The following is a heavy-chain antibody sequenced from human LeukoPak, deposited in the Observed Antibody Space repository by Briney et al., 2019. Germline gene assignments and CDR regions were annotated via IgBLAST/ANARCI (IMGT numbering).Heavy chain of an antibody. CDR2: INSDGSST. V-gene: IGHV3-74*01. D-gene: IGHD1-1*01. J-gene: IGHJ3*02. Sequence: GSLRLSCAASGFTFSSYWMHWVRQAPGKGLVWFSRINSDGSSTSYADSVKGRFTISRDNAKNTLYLQMTSMRAEDTAVHYWARVRERPFCSTTNGNDDIGVAFDIWGKGTMVTVSS. CDR3: ARVRERPFCSTTNGNDDIGVAFDI. CDR1: GFTFSSYW.